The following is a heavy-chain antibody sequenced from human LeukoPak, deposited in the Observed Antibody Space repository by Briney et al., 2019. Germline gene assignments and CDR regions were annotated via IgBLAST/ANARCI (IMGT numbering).Heavy chain of an antibody. J-gene: IGHJ5*02. CDR1: GGTFSSYA. CDR2: IIPILGIA. V-gene: IGHV1-69*04. Sequence: ASVTVSCKASGGTFSSYAISWVRQAPGQGLEWMGRIIPILGIANYAQKFQGRVTITADKSTSTAYMELSSLRSEDTAVYYCANLGYCSSTSCQKYNWFDPWGQGTLVAVSS. CDR3: ANLGYCSSTSCQKYNWFDP. D-gene: IGHD2-2*01.